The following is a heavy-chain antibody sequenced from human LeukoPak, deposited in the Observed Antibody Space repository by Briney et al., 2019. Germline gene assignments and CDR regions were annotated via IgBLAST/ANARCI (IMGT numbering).Heavy chain of an antibody. Sequence: SETLSLTCAVDGGSFSCFYCTWILQSPGKGLEWIGEINQTGKTNYNPSLTDYNPSLHSRVTISVDSSKNQLSLMVNSVTAADTGVYYCARVRHDPLEYPYYMEISGERANVTVSS. CDR3: ARVRHDPLEYPYYMEI. D-gene: IGHD3-3*01. CDR1: GGSFSCFY. J-gene: IGHJ6*03. V-gene: IGHV4-34*01. CDR2: INQTGKT.